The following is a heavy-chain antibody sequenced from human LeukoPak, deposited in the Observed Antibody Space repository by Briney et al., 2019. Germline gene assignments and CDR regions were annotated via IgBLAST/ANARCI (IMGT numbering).Heavy chain of an antibody. V-gene: IGHV1-18*01. CDR1: GYTFTSYG. J-gene: IGHJ4*02. CDR2: ISAYNGNT. CDR3: AIRPGEVDYYFDY. D-gene: IGHD3-10*01. Sequence: ASVKVSCTASGYTFTSYGISWVRQAPGQGLEWMGWISAYNGNTKYAQKDQGRVTMTTDTSTSTAYMELGSLRSDDTAVYYCAIRPGEVDYYFDYWGQGTLVTVSS.